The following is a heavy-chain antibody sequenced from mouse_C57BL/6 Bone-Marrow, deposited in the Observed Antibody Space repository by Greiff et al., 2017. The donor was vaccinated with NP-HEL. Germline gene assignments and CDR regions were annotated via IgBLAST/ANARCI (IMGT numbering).Heavy chain of an antibody. CDR3: AREGGWLLQGYAMDY. V-gene: IGHV1-69*01. CDR1: GYTFTSYW. J-gene: IGHJ4*01. CDR2: IDPSDSYT. D-gene: IGHD1-1*02. Sequence: QVQLQQPGAELVMPGASVKLSCKASGYTFTSYWMHWVKQRPGQGLEWIGEIDPSDSYTNYNQKFKGKSTLTVDKSSSTAYMQLSSLTSEDSAVYYCAREGGWLLQGYAMDYWGQGTSVTVSS.